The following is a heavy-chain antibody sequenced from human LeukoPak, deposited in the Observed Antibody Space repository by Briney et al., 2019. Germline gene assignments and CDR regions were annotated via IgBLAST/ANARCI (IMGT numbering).Heavy chain of an antibody. CDR3: ARDGNYRVADDI. J-gene: IGHJ3*02. CDR2: IRYDGSNK. CDR1: GFTFSDYG. D-gene: IGHD3-10*01. V-gene: IGHV3-30*02. Sequence: GGSLRLSCAASGFTFSDYGMHWVRQAPGRGLEWVAFIRYDGSNKYYSDSVKGRFTISRDNSKNTLYLQVNSLRAEDTAVYYCARDGNYRVADDIWGQGTMVTVSS.